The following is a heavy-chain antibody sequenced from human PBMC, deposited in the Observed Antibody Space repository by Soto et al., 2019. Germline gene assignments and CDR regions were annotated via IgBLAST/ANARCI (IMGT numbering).Heavy chain of an antibody. V-gene: IGHV4-39*02. D-gene: IGHD2-2*01. Sequence: SETLSLTCTVSGGSIRSSSYYWGWIRQPPGKGLEWLATVYYSGSTYYNPSLKSRLTLAVDTSKNHFSLKLNSVTAADTAVYYCARRRGSCSGKSCYFSFDHWGQGTLVTVSS. CDR1: GGSIRSSSYY. J-gene: IGHJ5*02. CDR3: ARRRGSCSGKSCYFSFDH. CDR2: VYYSGST.